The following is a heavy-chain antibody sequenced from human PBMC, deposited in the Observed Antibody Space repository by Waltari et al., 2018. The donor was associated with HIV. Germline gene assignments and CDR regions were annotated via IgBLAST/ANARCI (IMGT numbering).Heavy chain of an antibody. CDR1: GFTFSSYG. Sequence: QVHLVESGGGVVQPGRSLRLSCATSGFTFSSYGMHWVRQAPGKGLAWMAVISYDGGTKYYADSVKGRFIISRDNSRNTLYLQLSTLRPEDTALYFCVKAKVVSAYYYSLEYWGQGTLVTVSS. D-gene: IGHD3-22*01. J-gene: IGHJ4*02. CDR2: ISYDGGTK. V-gene: IGHV3-30*18. CDR3: VKAKVVSAYYYSLEY.